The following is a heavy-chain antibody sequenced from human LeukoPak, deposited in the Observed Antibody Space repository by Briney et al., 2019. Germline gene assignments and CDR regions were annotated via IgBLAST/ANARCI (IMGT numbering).Heavy chain of an antibody. CDR3: ARPIVGALGYYFDY. V-gene: IGHV4-34*01. D-gene: IGHD1-26*01. CDR1: GGSFSGYY. CDR2: INHSGST. J-gene: IGHJ4*02. Sequence: KPSETLSLTCPVYGGSFSGYYWSWIRQPPGKGLEWIGEINHSGSTNYNPSLKSRVTISVDTSKNQFSLKLSSVTAADTAVYYCARPIVGALGYYFDYWGQGTLVTVSS.